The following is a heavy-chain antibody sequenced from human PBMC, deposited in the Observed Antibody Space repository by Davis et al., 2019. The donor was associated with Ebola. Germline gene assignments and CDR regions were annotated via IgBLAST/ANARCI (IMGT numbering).Heavy chain of an antibody. CDR2: ISGSGGTT. J-gene: IGHJ4*02. CDR1: GFTFNNYA. V-gene: IGHV3-23*01. CDR3: AKSLGFTPFDFDS. Sequence: GESLKISCAASGFTFNNYAMTWVRQAPGKGLEWASVISGSGGTTYYGDSVKGRFTISRDNSKNTLYLQMNSLRAEDTAVYYCAKSLGFTPFDFDSWGQGTLVTVSS.